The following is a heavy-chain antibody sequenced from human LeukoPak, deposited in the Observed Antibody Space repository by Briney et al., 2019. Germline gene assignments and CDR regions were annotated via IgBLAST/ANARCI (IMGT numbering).Heavy chain of an antibody. CDR2: IHYSGSS. V-gene: IGHV4-59*03. D-gene: IGHD2-8*01. J-gene: IGHJ5*01. CDR1: GDSTSNFY. Sequence: SETLSLTCTVSGDSTSNFYWNWIRQSPGKGLEWIGNIHYSGSSVYNPSLKSRVTISIDTSRRQFFLKLNSVTAADTAVYFCALAPNSNWFDFWGPGTLVAVSS. CDR3: ALAPNSNWFDF.